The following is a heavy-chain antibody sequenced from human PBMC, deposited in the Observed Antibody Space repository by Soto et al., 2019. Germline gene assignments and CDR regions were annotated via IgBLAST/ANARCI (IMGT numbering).Heavy chain of an antibody. Sequence: SETLSLTCTVSGGSISSYYWSWIRQPPGKGLEWIGYIYYSGSTNYNPSLKSRVTISVDTSKNQFSLKLTSVTAADTAVYYCARDKITCLFDYWGQGTLVTVFS. V-gene: IGHV4-59*12. J-gene: IGHJ4*02. CDR2: IYYSGST. CDR3: ARDKITCLFDY. D-gene: IGHD3-10*01. CDR1: GGSISSYY.